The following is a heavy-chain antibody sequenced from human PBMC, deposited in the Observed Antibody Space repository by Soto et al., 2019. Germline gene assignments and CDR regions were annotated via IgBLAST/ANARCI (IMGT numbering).Heavy chain of an antibody. CDR2: IWYDGSNK. CDR3: ARDSIAAAQDY. V-gene: IGHV3-33*01. Sequence: QVQLVESGGGEVQPGRSLRLSCAASGFTFSSYGMHWVRQAPGKGLEWVAVIWYDGSNKYYADSVKGRFTISRDNSKNTLYLQMNSLRAEDTAVYYCARDSIAAAQDYWGQGTLVTVSS. CDR1: GFTFSSYG. J-gene: IGHJ4*02. D-gene: IGHD6-13*01.